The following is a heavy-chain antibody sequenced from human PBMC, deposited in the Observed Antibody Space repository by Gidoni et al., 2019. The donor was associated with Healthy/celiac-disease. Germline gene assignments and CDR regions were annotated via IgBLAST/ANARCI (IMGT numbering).Heavy chain of an antibody. J-gene: IGHJ4*02. Sequence: STYYNPSLKSRVTISVDTSKNQFSLKLSSVTAADTAVYYCARVGEVVAARAFDYWGQGTLVTVSS. CDR3: ARVGEVVAARAFDY. CDR2: ST. D-gene: IGHD2-15*01. V-gene: IGHV4-31*02.